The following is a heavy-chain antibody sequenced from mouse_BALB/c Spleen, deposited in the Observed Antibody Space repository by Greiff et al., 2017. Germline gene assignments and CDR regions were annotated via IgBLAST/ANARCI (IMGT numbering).Heavy chain of an antibody. CDR2: ISSGGGST. V-gene: IGHV5-12-1*01. Sequence: EVHLVESGGGLVKPGGSLKLSCAASGFAFSSYDMSWVRQTPEKRLEWVAYISSGGGSTYYPDTVKGRFTISRDNAKNTLYLQMSSLKSEDTAMYYCARHDGYYVFAYWGQGTLVTVSA. D-gene: IGHD2-3*01. J-gene: IGHJ3*01. CDR1: GFAFSSYD. CDR3: ARHDGYYVFAY.